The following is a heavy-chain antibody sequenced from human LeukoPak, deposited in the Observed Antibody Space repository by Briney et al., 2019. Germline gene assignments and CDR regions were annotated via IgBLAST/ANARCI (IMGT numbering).Heavy chain of an antibody. CDR3: ARDRRCSSINCYFDY. V-gene: IGHV3-7*03. CDR2: IKQNGSEK. D-gene: IGHD2-2*01. CDR1: GFTFSSYW. Sequence: GGSLRLSCAASGFTFSSYWMSWVRQAPGKGLEWVANIKQNGSEKYYVDSVKGRFTISRDNAKNSLYPQMNSLRAEDTAVYYCARDRRCSSINCYFDYWGQGTLVTVSS. J-gene: IGHJ4*02.